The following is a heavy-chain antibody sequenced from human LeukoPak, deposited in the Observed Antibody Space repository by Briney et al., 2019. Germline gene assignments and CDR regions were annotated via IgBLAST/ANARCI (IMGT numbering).Heavy chain of an antibody. V-gene: IGHV3-20*04. J-gene: IGHJ3*02. CDR2: IHWNGGST. CDR3: ARGGLIQRYAFDI. CDR1: GFTFDDYG. Sequence: GGSLRLSCAAAGFTFDDYGMSWVRHVPGEGLGWESGIHWNGGSTVNGDSVKGRFTISRDNAKSSLYLQMNSLRGEDTACYYCARGGLIQRYAFDIWGQGTMVTVSS. D-gene: IGHD1-1*01.